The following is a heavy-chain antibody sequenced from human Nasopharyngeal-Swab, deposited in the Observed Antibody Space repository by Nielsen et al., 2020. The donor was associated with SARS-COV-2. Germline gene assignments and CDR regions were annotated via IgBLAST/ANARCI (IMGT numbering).Heavy chain of an antibody. CDR2: IWYDGSNK. CDR3: ARGADIVVVVAANGLDY. D-gene: IGHD2-15*01. J-gene: IGHJ4*02. Sequence: GGSLRLSCAASGFTFSSYGMHWVRQAPGKGLEWVAVIWYDGSNKYYADSVKGRFTISRDNSKNTLYLQMNSLRAEDTAVYYCARGADIVVVVAANGLDYWGQGTLVTVSS. V-gene: IGHV3-33*01. CDR1: GFTFSSYG.